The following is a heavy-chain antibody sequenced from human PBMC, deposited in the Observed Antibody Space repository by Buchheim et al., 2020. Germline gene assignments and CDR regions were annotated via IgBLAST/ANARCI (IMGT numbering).Heavy chain of an antibody. CDR3: AKGLCSGDTCYYAMDV. Sequence: EVQLVESGGGLVKPGGSLRLSCAASGFTFSYYSMNWVRQAPGKGLEWVSSINSNSYYLYYADSVKGRFTMSRDNAKNSLYLQMNSLRTDDTAIYYCAKGLCSGDTCYYAMDVWGQGTT. D-gene: IGHD2-15*01. J-gene: IGHJ6*02. CDR2: INSNSYYL. V-gene: IGHV3-21*01. CDR1: GFTFSYYS.